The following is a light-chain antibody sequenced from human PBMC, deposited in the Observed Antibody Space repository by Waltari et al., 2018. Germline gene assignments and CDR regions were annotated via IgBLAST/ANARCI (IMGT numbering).Light chain of an antibody. CDR3: QQYGSSPLT. J-gene: IGKJ4*01. Sequence: CRARQSVSSSYLAWYQQKPGQAPRLLIYGASSRATGIPDRFSGSGSGTDFTLTISRLEPEDFAVYYCQQYGSSPLTFGGGTKVEIK. CDR1: QSVSSSY. CDR2: GAS. V-gene: IGKV3-20*01.